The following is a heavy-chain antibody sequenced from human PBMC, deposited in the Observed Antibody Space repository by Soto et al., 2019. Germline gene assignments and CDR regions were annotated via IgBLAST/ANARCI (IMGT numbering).Heavy chain of an antibody. CDR3: ARVHSSLYYYYYYMDV. J-gene: IGHJ6*03. V-gene: IGHV1-18*01. Sequence: ASVKVSCKASGYTFTSYGISWVRQAPGQGLEWMGWISAYNGNTNYAQKLQGRVTMTTDTSTSTAYMELRSLRSDDTAVYYCARVHSSLYYYYYYMDVWGKGTTVTVSS. CDR1: GYTFTSYG. CDR2: ISAYNGNT. D-gene: IGHD2-15*01.